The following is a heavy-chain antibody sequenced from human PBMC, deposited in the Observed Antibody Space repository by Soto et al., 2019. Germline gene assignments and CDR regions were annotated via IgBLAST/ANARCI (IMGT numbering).Heavy chain of an antibody. CDR2: ISGSGGST. CDR1: GFTFSSYA. D-gene: IGHD3-10*01. J-gene: IGHJ4*02. V-gene: IGHV3-23*01. Sequence: GGSLRLSCAASGFTFSSYAMSWVRQAPGKGLEWVSAISGSGGSTYYADSVKGRFTISRDNSKNTLYLQMNSLRAEDTAVYYCAKVGRTYYYGSGSYYFDYWGQGTLVTVSS. CDR3: AKVGRTYYYGSGSYYFDY.